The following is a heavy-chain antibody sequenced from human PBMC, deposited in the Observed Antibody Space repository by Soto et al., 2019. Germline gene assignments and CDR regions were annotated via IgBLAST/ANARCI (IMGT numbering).Heavy chain of an antibody. V-gene: IGHV3-30*18. J-gene: IGHJ4*02. D-gene: IGHD6-13*01. CDR1: GFTFSSYG. CDR2: ISYDGSNK. CDR3: AKVGGKQQLVGSLVY. Sequence: VQLVESGGGVVQPGRSLRLSCAASGFTFSSYGMHWVRQAPGKGLEWVAVISYDGSNKYYADSVKGRFTISRDNSNNTLYLQMNSLRAEDTAVYYCAKVGGKQQLVGSLVYWGQGTLVTVSS.